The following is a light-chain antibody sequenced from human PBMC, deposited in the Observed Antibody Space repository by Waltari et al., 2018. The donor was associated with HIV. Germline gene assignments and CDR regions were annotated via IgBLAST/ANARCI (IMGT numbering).Light chain of an antibody. CDR2: SNS. V-gene: IGLV1-44*01. CDR3: AAWDDSLNGWV. CDR1: RSTIGSNT. Sequence: QSVLTQPPSASGTPGQRVTISCSGSRSTIGSNTVSWYQQLPGTAPKLFIYSNSQRPSGVPDRFSGSKSGTSASLAISGLQSGDEADYYCAAWDDSLNGWVFGGGTKLTVV. J-gene: IGLJ3*02.